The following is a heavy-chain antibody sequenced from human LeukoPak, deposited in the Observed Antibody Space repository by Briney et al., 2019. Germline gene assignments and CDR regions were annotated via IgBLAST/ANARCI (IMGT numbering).Heavy chain of an antibody. D-gene: IGHD5-18*01. CDR3: ARDYEYQRIQLWPHYFDY. CDR1: GFTFSSYG. CDR2: IWYDGSNK. J-gene: IGHJ4*02. Sequence: PGGSLRLSCAASGFTFSSYGMHWVRQAPGKGLEWVAVIWYDGSNKYYADSVKGRFTISRDNSKNTLYLQVNSLRAEDTAVYYCARDYEYQRIQLWPHYFDYWGQGTLVTVSS. V-gene: IGHV3-33*01.